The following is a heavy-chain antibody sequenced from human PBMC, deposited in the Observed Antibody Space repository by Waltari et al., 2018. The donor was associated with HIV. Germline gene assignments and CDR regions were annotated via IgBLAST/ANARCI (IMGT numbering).Heavy chain of an antibody. J-gene: IGHJ4*02. CDR1: GYSISSDYY. CDR2: ASRSGST. V-gene: IGHV4-38-2*01. Sequence: QVQLHESGPGMVKPLETLSPTCAVSGYSISSDYYWGWIRQPPGKGLEWIGSASRSGSTYYSPSLKSRVTISLDTSKNQFSLKLNSVAAADTAVYYCGSGSRRGHSHGIDYWGQGTLVTVSS. D-gene: IGHD5-18*01. CDR3: GSGSRRGHSHGIDY.